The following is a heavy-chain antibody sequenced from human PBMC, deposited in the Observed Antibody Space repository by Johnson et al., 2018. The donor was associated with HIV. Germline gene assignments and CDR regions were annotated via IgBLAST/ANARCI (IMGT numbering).Heavy chain of an antibody. D-gene: IGHD5-24*01. V-gene: IGHV3-48*04. CDR3: ARFGDMATSFHGFDI. CDR2: ISSSGTTM. Sequence: VQLVESGGGVVQPGRSLRLSCAASGFISSSYGMHWVRQAPGKGLEWVSYISSSGTTMYYADSVKDRFTISRDNAKNSLHLQMNSLRAEDTAVYYCARFGDMATSFHGFDIWGQGTMVTVSS. CDR1: GFISSSYG. J-gene: IGHJ3*02.